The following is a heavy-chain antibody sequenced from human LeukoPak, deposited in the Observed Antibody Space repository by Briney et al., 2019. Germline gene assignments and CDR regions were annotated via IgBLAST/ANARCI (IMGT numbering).Heavy chain of an antibody. CDR1: GGSFSGYY. J-gene: IGHJ5*02. CDR3: ARGPYDFWSGYKNWFDP. V-gene: IGHV4-34*01. CDR2: INHSGST. Sequence: SETLSLTCAVYGGSFSGYYWSWIRHPPGKGLEWIGEINHSGSTNYNPSLKSRVTISVDTSKNQFSLKLSSVTAADTAVYYCARGPYDFWSGYKNWFDPWGQGTLVTVSS. D-gene: IGHD3-3*01.